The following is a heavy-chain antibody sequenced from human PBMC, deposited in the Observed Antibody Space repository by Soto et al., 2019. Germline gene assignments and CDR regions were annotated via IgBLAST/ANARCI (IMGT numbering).Heavy chain of an antibody. V-gene: IGHV3-30-3*01. Sequence: GGSLRLSCAASGFTFSSYAMHRVRQAPGKGLEWVAVISYDGSNKYYADSVKGRFTISRDNSKNTLYLQMNSLRAEDTAVYYCARDPPDGFDPWGQGTLVTVSS. CDR1: GFTFSSYA. CDR3: ARDPPDGFDP. CDR2: ISYDGSNK. J-gene: IGHJ5*02.